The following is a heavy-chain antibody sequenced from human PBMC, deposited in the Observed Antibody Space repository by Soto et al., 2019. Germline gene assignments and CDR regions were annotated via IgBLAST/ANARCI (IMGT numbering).Heavy chain of an antibody. J-gene: IGHJ4*02. CDR3: TRDVAHYYDSSGYNFDY. CDR2: IRSKAYGGTT. V-gene: IGHV3-49*04. D-gene: IGHD3-22*01. CDR1: GFTVSSNY. Sequence: GGSLRHSCAASGFTVSSNYMSWVRQAPGKGLEWVGFIRSKAYGGTTEYAASVKGRFTISRDDSKSIAYLQMNSLKIEDTAVYYCTRDVAHYYDSSGYNFDYWGQGTLVTVSS.